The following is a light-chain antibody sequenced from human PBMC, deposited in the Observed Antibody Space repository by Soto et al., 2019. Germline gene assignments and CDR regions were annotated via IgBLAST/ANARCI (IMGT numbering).Light chain of an antibody. CDR3: QQFGSSPPWT. CDR2: GAS. V-gene: IGKV3-20*01. J-gene: IGKJ1*01. CDR1: QSVTSSY. Sequence: EIVLTQSPGTLSLSPGERATLSCRASQSVTSSYLAWYQHKRSQAPRLLIYGASNRATGIPDRFSGSGSGTDFTLTISRLEPEDFAVYYCQQFGSSPPWTFGQGTKVEIK.